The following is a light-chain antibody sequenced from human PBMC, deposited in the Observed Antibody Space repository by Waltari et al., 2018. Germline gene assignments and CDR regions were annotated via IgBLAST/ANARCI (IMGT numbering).Light chain of an antibody. CDR1: QRVSSSY. J-gene: IGKJ2*01. V-gene: IGKV3-20*01. CDR2: GAS. Sequence: EIVLTQSPGTLSLSPGERATLSCRASQRVSSSYLAWYQQKPGQAPRLLIHGASSRATGIPDRFSGSASGTDFTLTISRLEPEDFAVYYCQQYGRSWNTFGQGTKLEIK. CDR3: QQYGRSWNT.